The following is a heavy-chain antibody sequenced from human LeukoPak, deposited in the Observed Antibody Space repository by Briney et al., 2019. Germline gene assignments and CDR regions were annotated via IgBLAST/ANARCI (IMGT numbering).Heavy chain of an antibody. CDR3: TKDLEDIVVVVAATLTNYYYYGMDV. Sequence: GGSLRLSCAASGFTFSSYGMHWVRQAPGKGLEWVAVISYDGSNKYYADSVKGRFTISRDNSKNTLYLQMNSLRAEDTAVYYCTKDLEDIVVVVAATLTNYYYYGMDVWGKGTTVTVSS. D-gene: IGHD2-15*01. V-gene: IGHV3-30*18. CDR2: ISYDGSNK. J-gene: IGHJ6*04. CDR1: GFTFSSYG.